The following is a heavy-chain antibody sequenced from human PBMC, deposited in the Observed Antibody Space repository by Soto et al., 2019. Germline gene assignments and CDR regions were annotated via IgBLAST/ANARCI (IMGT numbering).Heavy chain of an antibody. D-gene: IGHD3-9*01. V-gene: IGHV1-46*01. CDR2: INPSGGST. Sequence: GASVKVSCKASGYTFTSYYMHWVRQAPGQGLEWMGIINPSGGSTSYAQKFQGRVTMTRDTSTSTVYMELSSLRSEDTAVYYCARDLVEGNDILTGYRPGGMDVWGQGTTVTV. J-gene: IGHJ6*02. CDR1: GYTFTSYY. CDR3: ARDLVEGNDILTGYRPGGMDV.